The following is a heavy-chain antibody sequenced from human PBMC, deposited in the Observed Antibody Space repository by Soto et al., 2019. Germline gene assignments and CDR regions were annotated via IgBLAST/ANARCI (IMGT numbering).Heavy chain of an antibody. V-gene: IGHV5-51*01. CDR1: GYSFTSYW. J-gene: IGHJ5*02. D-gene: IGHD3-10*01. CDR2: IYPGDSDT. CDR3: ARVTMVRGVIPSFDP. Sequence: GESLKISCKGSGYSFTSYWIGWVRQMPGKGLEWMGIIYPGDSDTRYSPSFQGQVTISADKSISTAYLQWSSLKASDTAMYYCARVTMVRGVIPSFDPWGQGTLVTVS.